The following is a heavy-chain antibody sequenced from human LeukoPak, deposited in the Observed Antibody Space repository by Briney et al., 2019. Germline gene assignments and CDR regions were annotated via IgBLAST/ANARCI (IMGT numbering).Heavy chain of an antibody. D-gene: IGHD1-26*01. Sequence: NSSETLSLTCTVSGGSISSGGYYWSWIRQPAGKGLEWIGRIYTSGSTNYNPSLKSRVTMSVDTSKNQFSLRLSSVTAADTAVYYCARYSGSYPFYYYMDVWGKGTTVTVSS. V-gene: IGHV4-61*02. CDR2: IYTSGST. CDR3: ARYSGSYPFYYYMDV. J-gene: IGHJ6*03. CDR1: GGSISSGGYY.